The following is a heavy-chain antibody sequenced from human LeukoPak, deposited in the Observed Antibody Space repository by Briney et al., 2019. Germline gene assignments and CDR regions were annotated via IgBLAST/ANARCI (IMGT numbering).Heavy chain of an antibody. J-gene: IGHJ4*02. CDR2: FYYGGST. CDR1: SGSISSNY. CDR3: ARVYGGSVDY. D-gene: IGHD3-3*01. V-gene: IGHV4-59*08. Sequence: SETLSLTCTVSSGSISSNYWGWIRQPPGKGLEWIGYFYYGGSTTYNPSLKSRVSISEDTSKNQFSLNLRSVTAADTAVYYCARVYGGSVDYWGQGTLVTVSS.